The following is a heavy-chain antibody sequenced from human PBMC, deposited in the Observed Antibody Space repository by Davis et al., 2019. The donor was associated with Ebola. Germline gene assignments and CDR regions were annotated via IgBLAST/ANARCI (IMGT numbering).Heavy chain of an antibody. J-gene: IGHJ5*02. D-gene: IGHD4-17*01. V-gene: IGHV3-48*01. CDR2: ISSSRGTI. Sequence: GESLKISCVASGLSLNGYSMNWVRQAPGKGLEWLSYISSSRGTIYYAASVKGRFTISRDNSKNTLYLQMNSLRPDDTATYYCAIDADFGEYGWFDPWGQGTLVIVSS. CDR3: AIDADFGEYGWFDP. CDR1: GLSLNGYS.